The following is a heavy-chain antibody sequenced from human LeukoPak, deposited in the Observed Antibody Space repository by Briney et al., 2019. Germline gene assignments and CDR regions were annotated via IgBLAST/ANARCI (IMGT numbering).Heavy chain of an antibody. D-gene: IGHD6-19*01. V-gene: IGHV3-48*02. Sequence: GGSLRLSCAASGFTLSSYSMNWVRQAPGKGLEWISYISSSSTYMFYSDSVKGRFTVSRDNARNSLYLQMNSLRDEDTAVYYCARAITVAALNYLNALDVRGQGTTVTVSS. CDR1: GFTLSSYS. CDR2: ISSSSTYM. CDR3: ARAITVAALNYLNALDV. J-gene: IGHJ6*02.